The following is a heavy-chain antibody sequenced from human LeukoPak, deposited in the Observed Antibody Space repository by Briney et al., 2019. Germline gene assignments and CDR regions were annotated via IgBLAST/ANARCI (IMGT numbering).Heavy chain of an antibody. Sequence: GGSLRLSCAASGFTFSSYEINWVRQAPVKGREWVSYISSSVNTIYYADSVKGQFTITRDNAKNSLYLQMNSLRAEDTTVYYCASKYCSGGRCYFDYWGQGTLVTVSS. J-gene: IGHJ4*02. D-gene: IGHD2-15*01. CDR3: ASKYCSGGRCYFDY. CDR2: ISSSVNTI. CDR1: GFTFSSYE. V-gene: IGHV3-48*03.